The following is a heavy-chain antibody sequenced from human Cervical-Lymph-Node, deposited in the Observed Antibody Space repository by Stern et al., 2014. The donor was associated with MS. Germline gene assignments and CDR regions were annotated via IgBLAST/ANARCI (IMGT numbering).Heavy chain of an antibody. J-gene: IGHJ4*02. CDR3: ARVRHFDILTGYYGIFDC. D-gene: IGHD3-9*01. CDR1: GDSINHYY. Sequence: QVQLVESGPGLVKPSETLSLTCTVSGDSINHYYLTWIRQPPGKGLEWIGYIYHSGSANHNPSLKSRGTISVDTSKNQFSLKLSSVTAADTAVYYCARVRHFDILTGYYGIFDCWGQGTLVTVSS. V-gene: IGHV4-59*01. CDR2: IYHSGSA.